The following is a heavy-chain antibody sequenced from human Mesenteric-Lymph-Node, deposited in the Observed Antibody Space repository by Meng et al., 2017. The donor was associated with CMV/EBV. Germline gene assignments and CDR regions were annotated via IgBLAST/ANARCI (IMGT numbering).Heavy chain of an antibody. Sequence: ASVKVSCKASGYFFTGYYMQWVRQTPGQGLEWMGWISPNSGGTNYPQKSQGRDTVIRDTSISTAYMELSSLRSDDTAVYYCTTGRYCTGNSCYRPPDVWGQGTLVTVSS. CDR1: GYFFTGYY. CDR2: ISPNSGGT. V-gene: IGHV1-2*02. CDR3: TTGRYCTGNSCYRPPDV. J-gene: IGHJ1*01. D-gene: IGHD2-2*02.